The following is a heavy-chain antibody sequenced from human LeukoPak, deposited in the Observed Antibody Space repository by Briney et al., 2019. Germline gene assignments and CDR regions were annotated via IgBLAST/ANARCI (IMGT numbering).Heavy chain of an antibody. Sequence: SETLSLTCTVSGGSISSYYWSWIRQPPGKGLEWIGYFYYSGSTNYNPSLKSRVTISVDTSKNQFSLKLSSVTAADTAVYYCARDKRIGSYDAFDIWGQGTMVTVSS. CDR1: GGSISSYY. D-gene: IGHD2-15*01. CDR3: ARDKRIGSYDAFDI. CDR2: FYYSGST. J-gene: IGHJ3*02. V-gene: IGHV4-59*01.